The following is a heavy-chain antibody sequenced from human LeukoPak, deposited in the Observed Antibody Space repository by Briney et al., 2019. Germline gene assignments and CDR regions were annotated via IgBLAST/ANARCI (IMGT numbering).Heavy chain of an antibody. CDR2: MNPNSDNT. Sequence: GASVKVSCKASGYTFTSYDINWVRQATGQGLEWMGWMNPNSDNTGYAQKFQGRVTMTRNTSITTAYMELSRLRSDDTAVYYCARGDYDILTAPRPFEYWGQGTLVTVSS. V-gene: IGHV1-8*01. D-gene: IGHD3-9*01. CDR3: ARGDYDILTAPRPFEY. J-gene: IGHJ4*02. CDR1: GYTFTSYD.